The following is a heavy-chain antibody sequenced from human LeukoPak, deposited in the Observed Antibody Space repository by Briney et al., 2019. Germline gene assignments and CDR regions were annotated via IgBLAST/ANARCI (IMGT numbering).Heavy chain of an antibody. V-gene: IGHV4-4*02. CDR3: TRESGAFSPFGF. CDR1: GGSIITTNW. Sequence: TPSGTLSLTCGVSGGSIITTNWWSWVRQPPGKGLEWIGEVHLNGATNYNPSLESRVSMSIDKSKNQLSLKLSSVTAADTATYYCTRESGAFSPFGFWGQGTLVTVSS. J-gene: IGHJ4*02. D-gene: IGHD1-26*01. CDR2: VHLNGAT.